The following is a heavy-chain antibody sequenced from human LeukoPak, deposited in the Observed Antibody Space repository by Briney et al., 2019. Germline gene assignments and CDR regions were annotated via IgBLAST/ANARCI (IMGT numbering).Heavy chain of an antibody. J-gene: IGHJ6*02. D-gene: IGHD3-22*01. CDR3: ARIPVYYDSSGYYYEAGYYYHGMDV. V-gene: IGHV5-51*01. CDR2: IYPGDSDT. Sequence: PGESLKISCKGSGYSFTSYWIGWVRQMPGKGLEWMGIIYPGDSDTRYSPSFQGQVTISADKSISTAYLQWSSLKASDTAMYYCARIPVYYDSSGYYYEAGYYYHGMDVWGQGTTVTVSS. CDR1: GYSFTSYW.